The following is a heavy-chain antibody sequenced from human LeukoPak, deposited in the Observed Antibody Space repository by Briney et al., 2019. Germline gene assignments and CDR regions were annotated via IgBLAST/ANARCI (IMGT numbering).Heavy chain of an antibody. CDR1: GFTFSSYA. CDR2: IPYDGSNK. CDR3: ARDGYVDRYCSGGSCYSFDI. V-gene: IGHV3-30*04. D-gene: IGHD2-15*01. Sequence: GGSLRLSCAASGFTFSSYAMHWVRQAPGKGLEWVAVIPYDGSNKYYADSVKGRFTISRDNSKNTLYLQMNSLRAEDTAVYYCARDGYVDRYCSGGSCYSFDIWGQGTMVTVSS. J-gene: IGHJ3*02.